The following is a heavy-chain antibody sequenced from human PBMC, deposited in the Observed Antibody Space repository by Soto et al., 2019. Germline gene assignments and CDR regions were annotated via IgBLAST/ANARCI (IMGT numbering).Heavy chain of an antibody. CDR1: GYTFTSYD. J-gene: IGHJ6*02. CDR3: ARLFDYSSSAFYYYYYYGMDV. Sequence: ASVKVSCKASGYTFTSYDINWVRQAAGQGLEWMGWMNPNSGNTGYAQKFQGRVTMTRNTSISTAYMELSSLSSEDKAGYYCARLFDYSSSAFYYYYYYGMDVWGQGTTVTVSS. CDR2: MNPNSGNT. D-gene: IGHD6-6*01. V-gene: IGHV1-8*01.